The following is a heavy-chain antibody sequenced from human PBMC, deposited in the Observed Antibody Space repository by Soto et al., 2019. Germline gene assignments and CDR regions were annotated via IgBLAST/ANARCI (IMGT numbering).Heavy chain of an antibody. CDR2: ISDTGGST. CDR3: VKGSGGDDWYYYDGLDV. Sequence: PWGSLRLSCSASEFTFNKDAMHWFRQAPGTGMQYVSGISDTGGSTFHADSVKGRFTISRDDSKDTLFLQMSSLRAEDTAVYYCVKGSGGDDWYYYDGLDVWGQGTMVTVSS. D-gene: IGHD3-16*01. V-gene: IGHV3-64D*06. J-gene: IGHJ6*02. CDR1: EFTFNKDA.